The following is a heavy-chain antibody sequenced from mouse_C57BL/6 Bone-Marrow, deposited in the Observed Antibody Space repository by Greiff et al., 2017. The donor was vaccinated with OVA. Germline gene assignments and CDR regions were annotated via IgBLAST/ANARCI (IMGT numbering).Heavy chain of an antibody. CDR2: IAPNSGGT. CDR1: GYTFTSYW. D-gene: IGHD1-1*01. Sequence: QVQLQQPGAELVKPGASVKLSCKASGYTFTSYWMHWVKQRPGRGLEWIGRIAPNSGGTKYNEKFKSKATLTVDKPSSTAYMQLSSLTSEDSAVYYCARGGYGSEAWFAYWGQGTLVTVSA. J-gene: IGHJ3*01. V-gene: IGHV1-72*01. CDR3: ARGGYGSEAWFAY.